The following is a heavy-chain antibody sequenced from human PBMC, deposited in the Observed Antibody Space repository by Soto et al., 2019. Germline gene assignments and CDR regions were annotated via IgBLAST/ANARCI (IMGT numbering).Heavy chain of an antibody. Sequence: QVQLVQSGAEVKKPGSSVEVSCKASGGSFSNYAIAWVRQAPGQGLEWMGGFIPVYGTANYAQRFQGRVTLTADKSTATALMELSSLRSEDTAVYYCARYFYDSTGYSAFYFDNWGQGTLVTVSS. V-gene: IGHV1-69*06. CDR3: ARYFYDSTGYSAFYFDN. J-gene: IGHJ4*02. CDR1: GGSFSNYA. D-gene: IGHD3-22*01. CDR2: FIPVYGTA.